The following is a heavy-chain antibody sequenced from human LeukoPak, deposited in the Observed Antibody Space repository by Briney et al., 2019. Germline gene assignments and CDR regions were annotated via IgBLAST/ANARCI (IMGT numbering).Heavy chain of an antibody. J-gene: IGHJ4*02. V-gene: IGHV3-21*01. CDR1: GFTFSSYT. Sequence: PGGSLRLSCAASGFTFSSYTMNWVRQAPGKGLEWVSSITSSSSYIYYADSVKGRFTISRHNAKNSLYLQMDSLRAEDTAVYYCARVTRLSAAGTEGNFDYWGQGTLVTVSS. CDR2: ITSSSSYI. CDR3: ARVTRLSAAGTEGNFDY. D-gene: IGHD6-13*01.